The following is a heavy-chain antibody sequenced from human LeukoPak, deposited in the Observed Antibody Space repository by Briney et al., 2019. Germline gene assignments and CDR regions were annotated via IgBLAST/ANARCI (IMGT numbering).Heavy chain of an antibody. D-gene: IGHD6-19*01. V-gene: IGHV4-4*02. CDR1: GFTFSSYSM. CDR2: IYHSGST. CDR3: ARAPVAGTLDY. J-gene: IGHJ4*02. Sequence: PGGSLRLSCAASGFTFSSYSMNWVRQPPGKGLEWIGEIYHSGSTNYNPSLKSRVTISVDKSKNQFSLKLSSVTAADTAVYYCARAPVAGTLDYWGQGTLVTVSS.